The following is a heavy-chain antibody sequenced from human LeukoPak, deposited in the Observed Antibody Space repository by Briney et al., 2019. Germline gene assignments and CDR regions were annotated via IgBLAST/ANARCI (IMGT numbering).Heavy chain of an antibody. J-gene: IGHJ5*02. CDR3: ARDRGIAEADSFDP. CDR1: GFTYTTDG. D-gene: IGHD6-13*01. CDR2: IDTYSGKT. V-gene: IGHV1-18*01. Sequence: ASVKVSCKASGFTYTTDGISWVRQAPGQGLEWMGWIDTYSGKTNYAQKFQGRVTMTSDTSTSTAYMELRSLRSDDTAVYYCARDRGIAEADSFDPWGQGTLVTVSS.